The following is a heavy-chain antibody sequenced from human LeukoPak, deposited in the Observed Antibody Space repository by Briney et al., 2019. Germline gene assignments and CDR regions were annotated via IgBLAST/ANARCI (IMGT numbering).Heavy chain of an antibody. J-gene: IGHJ4*02. CDR3: AKYPQGGSYWDLLAY. V-gene: IGHV3-23*01. CDR2: ISGSGGST. D-gene: IGHD1-26*01. CDR1: GFTFSSYA. Sequence: GGSLRLSCAASGFTFSSYAMSWVRQAPGKGLEWVSAISGSGGSTYYADSVKGRFTISGDNSKNTLYLQMNSLRAEDTAVYYCAKYPQGGSYWDLLAYWGQGTLVTVSS.